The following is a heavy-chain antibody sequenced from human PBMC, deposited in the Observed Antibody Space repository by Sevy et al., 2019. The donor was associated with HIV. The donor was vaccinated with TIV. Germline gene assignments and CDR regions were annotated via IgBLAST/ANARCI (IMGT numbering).Heavy chain of an antibody. CDR3: ARALQDYYYAMDV. Sequence: SETLSLTCTVSGDSISGYYWSWIRQPPGKGLEWIGYIYYSGRTNYNSSFKSRVAISVDTSKNQFSLKLMSVTAADTAVYYCARALQDYYYAMDVWGQGTTVTVSS. V-gene: IGHV4-59*01. J-gene: IGHJ6*02. CDR2: IYYSGRT. CDR1: GDSISGYY.